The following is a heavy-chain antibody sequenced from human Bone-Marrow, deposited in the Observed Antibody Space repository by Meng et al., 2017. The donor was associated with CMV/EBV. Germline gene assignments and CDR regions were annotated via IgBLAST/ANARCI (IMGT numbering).Heavy chain of an antibody. CDR2: VSSSSSYI. CDR1: GFTFSSYS. D-gene: IGHD1-26*01. CDR3: AREKGTGEVVGATGNCDF. J-gene: IGHJ4*02. V-gene: IGHV3-21*01. Sequence: GESLKISCAGSGFTFSSYSMNWVRQAPGKGLEWVSSVSSSSSYIYYADSLKGRFTISRDNAKNSLYLQMDSLTAEDTGVYYCAREKGTGEVVGATGNCDFWGQGTRVTVSS.